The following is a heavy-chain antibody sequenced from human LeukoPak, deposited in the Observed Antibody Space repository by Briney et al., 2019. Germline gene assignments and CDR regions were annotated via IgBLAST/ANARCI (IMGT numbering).Heavy chain of an antibody. D-gene: IGHD6-19*01. CDR2: IYPRDSDT. V-gene: IGHV5-51*01. Sequence: GESLQISCKGSGYSLTSYWIGWVRQMPGKGLEWMGIIYPRDSDTRFSPSFQRQVTISADKSINTAYLQWSSLKASDTAMYYCARHLPSGWSIDYWGQGTLVTVSS. CDR1: GYSLTSYW. J-gene: IGHJ4*02. CDR3: ARHLPSGWSIDY.